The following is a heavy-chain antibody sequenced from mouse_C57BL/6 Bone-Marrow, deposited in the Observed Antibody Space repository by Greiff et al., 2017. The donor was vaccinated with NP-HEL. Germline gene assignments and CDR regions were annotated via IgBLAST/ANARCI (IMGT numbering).Heavy chain of an antibody. D-gene: IGHD2-3*01. V-gene: IGHV5-6*01. CDR1: GFTFSSYG. Sequence: EVHLVESGGDLVKPGGSLKLSCAASGFTFSSYGMSWVRQTPDKRLEWVATISSGGSYTYYPDSVKGRFTISRDHAKNTLYLQMSSLKSEDTAMYYCARQDGYYDWYFDVWGTGTTVTVSS. CDR3: ARQDGYYDWYFDV. J-gene: IGHJ1*03. CDR2: ISSGGSYT.